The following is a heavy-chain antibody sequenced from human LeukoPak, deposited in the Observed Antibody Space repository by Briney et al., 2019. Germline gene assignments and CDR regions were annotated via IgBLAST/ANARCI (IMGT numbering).Heavy chain of an antibody. CDR2: ISWNSANV. J-gene: IGHJ4*02. D-gene: IGHD6-19*01. CDR3: AKAPVGGGQWLVDYFHH. CDR1: GFTFSSYG. Sequence: GGSLRLSCAASGFTFSSYGMHWVRQGPGKGLEWVSGISWNSANVGYADSVKGRFTISRDNAKNSLYLQMNSLRPEDTALYYCAKAPVGGGQWLVDYFHHWGQGTLVTVSS. V-gene: IGHV3-9*01.